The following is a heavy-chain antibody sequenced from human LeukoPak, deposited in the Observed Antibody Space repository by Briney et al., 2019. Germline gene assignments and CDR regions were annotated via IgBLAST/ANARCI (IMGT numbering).Heavy chain of an antibody. CDR3: TRHGPSGTIDDFDL. CDR1: GFNFRDSG. J-gene: IGHJ4*02. CDR2: VRSKAKKYAT. D-gene: IGHD1-14*01. V-gene: IGHV3-73*01. Sequence: PGGSLRLSCAASGFNFRDSGIHWVRQASGKGLEWVGRVRSKAKKYATGYGASVRGRFTISRDDSKNEAYLQMNSLKTEDTAVYYCTRHGPSGTIDDFDLWGQGALVTVSS.